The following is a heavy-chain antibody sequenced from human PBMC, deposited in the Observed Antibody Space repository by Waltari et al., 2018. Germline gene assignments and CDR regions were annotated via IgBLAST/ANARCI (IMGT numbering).Heavy chain of an antibody. V-gene: IGHV3-48*03. CDR2: ISSSGSTI. CDR3: ARGEYYYDSSGYKKEPFDY. CDR1: GGSISSYY. Sequence: VQLQESGPGLVKPSETLSLTCAVSGGSISSYYWNWVRQAPGKGLEWVSYISSSGSTIYYADSVKGRFTISRDNAKNSLYLQMNSLRAEDTAVYYWARGEYYYDSSGYKKEPFDYWGQGTLVTVSS. D-gene: IGHD3-22*01. J-gene: IGHJ4*02.